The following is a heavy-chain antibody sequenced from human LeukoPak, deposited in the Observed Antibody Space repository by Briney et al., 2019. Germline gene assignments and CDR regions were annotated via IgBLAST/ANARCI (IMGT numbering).Heavy chain of an antibody. CDR2: INPNSGGT. V-gene: IGHV1-2*02. CDR1: GYTFTGYY. Sequence: ASVKVSCKASGYTFTGYYMHWVRQAPGQGLEWMGWINPNSGGTNYAQKFQGRVTMTRDTSISTAYMELSRLRSDDTAVYYCARAATTDADWFDPWGQGTLVTVSS. CDR3: ARAATTDADWFDP. J-gene: IGHJ5*02. D-gene: IGHD4-11*01.